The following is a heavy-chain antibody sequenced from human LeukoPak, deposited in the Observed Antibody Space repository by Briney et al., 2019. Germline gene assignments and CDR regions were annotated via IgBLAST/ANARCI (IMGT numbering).Heavy chain of an antibody. V-gene: IGHV4-59*01. J-gene: IGHJ6*03. Sequence: SETLPLTCTVSGGSISPYYWNWIRQPPGKGLEWIGYIYYSGGTNYNASLTSRVTISVDTSQNQFSLRLSSVTAADTAVYYCARRAAAVGTYYMDVWGKGTTVTVSS. CDR3: ARRAAAVGTYYMDV. CDR2: IYYSGGT. CDR1: GGSISPYY. D-gene: IGHD6-13*01.